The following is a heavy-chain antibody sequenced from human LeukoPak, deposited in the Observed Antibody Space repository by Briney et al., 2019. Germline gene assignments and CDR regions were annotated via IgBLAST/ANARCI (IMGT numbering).Heavy chain of an antibody. CDR1: GYTFTDSY. CDR2: INPTSGVT. Sequence: ASVKVSCKASGYTFTDSYIHWVRQAPGQGLEWMGWINPTSGVTNYAQKFQGRVTMTGDTSISTAFMDLRKLRSDDTAVYYCATSLEVAEYYFGYWGQGTLVTVSS. V-gene: IGHV1-2*02. CDR3: ATSLEVAEYYFGY. D-gene: IGHD6-19*01. J-gene: IGHJ4*02.